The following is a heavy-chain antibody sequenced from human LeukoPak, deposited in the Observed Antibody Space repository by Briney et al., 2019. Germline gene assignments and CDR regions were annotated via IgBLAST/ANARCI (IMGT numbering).Heavy chain of an antibody. CDR3: ARDAPEGEWEPLYYYYYGMDV. V-gene: IGHV3-21*01. D-gene: IGHD1-26*01. Sequence: GGSLRLSCAASGFTVSSNYMNWVRQAPGKGLEWVSSISSSSSYIYYADSVKGRFTISRDNAKNSLYLQMNSLRAEDTAVYYCARDAPEGEWEPLYYYYYGMDVWGQGTTVTVSS. J-gene: IGHJ6*02. CDR2: ISSSSSYI. CDR1: GFTVSSNY.